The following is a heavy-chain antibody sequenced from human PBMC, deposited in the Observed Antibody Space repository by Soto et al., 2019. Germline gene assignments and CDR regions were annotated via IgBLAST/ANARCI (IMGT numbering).Heavy chain of an antibody. Sequence: PGGSLRLSCAASGFTFSSYEMNWVRQAPGKGLEWVSYISSSGSTIYYADSVKGRFTISRDNAKNSLYLQMNSLRAEDTAVYYCARGLPRYFDWLLTDNWFDPWGQGTLVTVSS. D-gene: IGHD3-9*01. CDR1: GFTFSSYE. CDR3: ARGLPRYFDWLLTDNWFDP. CDR2: ISSSGSTI. V-gene: IGHV3-48*03. J-gene: IGHJ5*02.